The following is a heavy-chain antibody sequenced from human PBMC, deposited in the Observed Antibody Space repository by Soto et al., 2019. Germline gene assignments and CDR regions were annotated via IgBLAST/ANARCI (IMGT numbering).Heavy chain of an antibody. Sequence: QVQLVESGGGVVQPGRSLRLSCAASGFTFSNYGMHWVRQAPGKGLEWVAVISYDGSNKYYAESVKGRFTISRDNSKNTLYLQMNSLRAEDKAVYYCAKDEEQWLVMYYYYGMDVWGQGTTVTVSS. CDR2: ISYDGSNK. CDR1: GFTFSNYG. CDR3: AKDEEQWLVMYYYYGMDV. V-gene: IGHV3-30*18. J-gene: IGHJ6*02. D-gene: IGHD6-19*01.